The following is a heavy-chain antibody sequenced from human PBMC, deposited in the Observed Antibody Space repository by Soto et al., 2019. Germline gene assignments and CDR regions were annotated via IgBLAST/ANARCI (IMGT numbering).Heavy chain of an antibody. J-gene: IGHJ3*01. D-gene: IGHD3-16*01. Sequence: GGSLRLSCAASGFIFNNYVMTWVRQAPGKGLEWVSGVKGNGGSTHYEDAVKGRCTISRDDSKNARYLQMNSLRADHTAVYHSTRGLESLHPXDAWGPGTRVTVSS. CDR1: GFIFNNYV. CDR2: VKGNGGST. V-gene: IGHV3-23*01. CDR3: TRGLESLHPXDA.